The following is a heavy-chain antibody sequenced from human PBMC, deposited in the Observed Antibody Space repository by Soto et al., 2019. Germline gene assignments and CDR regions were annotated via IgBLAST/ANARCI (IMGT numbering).Heavy chain of an antibody. Sequence: TLSLTCTVSGDSVTSTSYYWSWVRQPPGKGLEWIGYSYYNGDTMYNPSLKSRVTISVDTSKNQFSLKLSSVTAADTAVYYCAREGGVLRLSNWFDSWGQGIPVTVSS. D-gene: IGHD3-3*01. CDR2: SYYNGDT. J-gene: IGHJ5*01. CDR3: AREGGVLRLSNWFDS. V-gene: IGHV4-61*01. CDR1: GDSVTSTSYY.